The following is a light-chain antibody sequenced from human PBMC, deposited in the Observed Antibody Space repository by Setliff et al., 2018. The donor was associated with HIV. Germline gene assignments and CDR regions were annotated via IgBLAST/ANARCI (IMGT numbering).Light chain of an antibody. CDR2: EGS. V-gene: IGLV2-23*01. Sequence: QSALTQPASVSGSPGQSITISCTGTSSDVGSYNLVSWYQQHPGKAPKLMIYEGSKRPSGVSDRFSGSKSGNTASLTISGLQAEDEADYYCCSYAVSTNYVFGTGTKVNVL. CDR3: CSYAVSTNYV. CDR1: SSDVGSYNL. J-gene: IGLJ1*01.